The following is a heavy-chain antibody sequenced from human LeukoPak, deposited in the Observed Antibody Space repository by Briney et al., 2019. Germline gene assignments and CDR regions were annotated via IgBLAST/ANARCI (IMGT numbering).Heavy chain of an antibody. J-gene: IGHJ4*02. Sequence: GGSLRLSCAASGSTFSSYGMHWVRQAPGKGLEWVAFIRYDGSNKYYAGSVKGRFTISRDNSKNTLYLQMNSLRAEDTAVYYCAKELLAYCGGDCYDLDYWGQGTLVTVSS. V-gene: IGHV3-30*02. CDR2: IRYDGSNK. D-gene: IGHD2-21*01. CDR3: AKELLAYCGGDCYDLDY. CDR1: GSTFSSYG.